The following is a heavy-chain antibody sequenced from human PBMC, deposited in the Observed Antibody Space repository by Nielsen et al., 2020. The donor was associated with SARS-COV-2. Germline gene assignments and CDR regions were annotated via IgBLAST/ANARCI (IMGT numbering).Heavy chain of an antibody. J-gene: IGHJ6*02. CDR1: GFTFGDYA. D-gene: IGHD3-9*01. CDR3: TRDLPYYDILTGYHAGYYGMDV. CDR2: IRSKAYGGTT. Sequence: GESLKISCTASGFTFGDYAMSWFRQAPGKGLEWVGFIRSKAYGGTTEYAASVKGRFTISRDDSKSIAYLQMNSLKTEDTAVYYCTRDLPYYDILTGYHAGYYGMDVWGQGTTVTVSS. V-gene: IGHV3-49*03.